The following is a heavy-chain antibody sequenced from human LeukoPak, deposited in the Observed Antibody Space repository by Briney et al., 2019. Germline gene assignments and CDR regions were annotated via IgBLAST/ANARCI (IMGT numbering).Heavy chain of an antibody. V-gene: IGHV3-23*01. CDR2: ISGSGGST. CDR1: GFTFSSYA. D-gene: IGHD6-19*01. CDR3: AKEAAVADWFDP. J-gene: IGHJ5*02. Sequence: GGSLRVSCAAPGFTFSSYAMRWVRPGPGQWLEWVSAISGSGGSTYYADSVKGRFTISRDNSKNTLYLQMNSLRAEDRAVYYCAKEAAVADWFDPWGQGTLVTVSS.